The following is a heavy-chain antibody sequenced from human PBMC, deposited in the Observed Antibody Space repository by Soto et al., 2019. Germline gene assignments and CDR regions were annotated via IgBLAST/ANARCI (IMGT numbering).Heavy chain of an antibody. CDR3: ARMVAATPIFDY. CDR1: GFSLSTSGVG. D-gene: IGHD2-15*01. J-gene: IGHJ4*02. Sequence: QITLKESGPTLVKPTQTLTLTCTFSGFSLSTSGVGVGWIRQPPGKALEWLALIYWDDDKRYSPSLKSRLTITKDTSKNQVVLTMTNMDPVDTATYYGARMVAATPIFDYWGQGTLVTVSS. CDR2: IYWDDDK. V-gene: IGHV2-5*02.